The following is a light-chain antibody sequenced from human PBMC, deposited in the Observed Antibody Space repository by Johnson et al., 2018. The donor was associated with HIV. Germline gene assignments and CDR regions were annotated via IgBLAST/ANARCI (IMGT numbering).Light chain of an antibody. J-gene: IGLJ1*01. CDR1: SSNIGNNY. CDR2: DNN. CDR3: GTWDSRLSAVP. V-gene: IGLV1-51*01. Sequence: QSVLTQPPSVSAAPGQKVTISCSGSSSNIGNNYVSWYQQLPGTAPKLLIYDNNKRPSGIPDRFSGSKSGTSATLGVTGLQTGDEADYFCGTWDSRLSAVPFGTWTKVTVL.